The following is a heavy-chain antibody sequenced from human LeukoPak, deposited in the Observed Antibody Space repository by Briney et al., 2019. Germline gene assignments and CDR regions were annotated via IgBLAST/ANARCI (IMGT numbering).Heavy chain of an antibody. D-gene: IGHD1-26*01. Sequence: PGGSLRLSCAAPGFTVSSNYMSWVRQAPGKGLEWVSVIYSGGSTYYADSVKGRFTISRDNSKNILYLQMNSLRAEDTAVYYCARMGVGAMGFWGQGTLVTVSS. CDR2: IYSGGST. V-gene: IGHV3-53*01. CDR1: GFTVSSNY. CDR3: ARMGVGAMGF. J-gene: IGHJ4*02.